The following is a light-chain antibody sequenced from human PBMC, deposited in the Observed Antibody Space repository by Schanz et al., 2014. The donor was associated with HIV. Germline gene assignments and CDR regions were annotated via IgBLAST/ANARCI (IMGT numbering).Light chain of an antibody. CDR2: NDN. J-gene: IGLJ2*01. CDR3: AAWDVNLNGPV. V-gene: IGLV1-44*01. Sequence: QSVLTQPPSASGTPGQRVTIPCSGSDSNIGRSTVNWYQQHLPGTAPRLLIHNDNQRPSGVPDRFSGSKSGTSASLAISGLQSEDEADYYCAAWDVNLNGPVFGGGTKLTVL. CDR1: DSNIGRST.